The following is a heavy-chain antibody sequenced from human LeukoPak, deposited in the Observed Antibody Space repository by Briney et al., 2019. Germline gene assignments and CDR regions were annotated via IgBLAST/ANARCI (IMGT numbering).Heavy chain of an antibody. D-gene: IGHD6-13*01. V-gene: IGHV3-11*01. Sequence: PGGSLRLSCPASGFTFSDNYMNWIRQAPGKGLEWVSYTSSSGSTIYYADSVKGRFTISRDNAKNSLYLQMNNLRAEDTAVYYCARGGGQAGYTGSWYSDYWGQGTLVTVSS. CDR3: ARGGGQAGYTGSWYSDY. CDR2: TSSSGSTI. CDR1: GFTFSDNY. J-gene: IGHJ4*02.